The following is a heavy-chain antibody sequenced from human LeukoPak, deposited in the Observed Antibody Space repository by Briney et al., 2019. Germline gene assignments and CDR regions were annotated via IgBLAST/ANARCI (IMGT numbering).Heavy chain of an antibody. CDR1: GFTFSSYA. V-gene: IGHV3-21*01. D-gene: IGHD2-15*01. Sequence: GGSLRLSCAASGFTFSSYAMHWVRQAPGKGLEWVSSISSSSSYIYYADSVKGRFTISRDNAKNSLYLQMNSLRAEDTAVYYCARDTRYCSGGSCYSGLPFDYWGQGTLVTVSS. CDR3: ARDTRYCSGGSCYSGLPFDY. CDR2: ISSSSSYI. J-gene: IGHJ4*02.